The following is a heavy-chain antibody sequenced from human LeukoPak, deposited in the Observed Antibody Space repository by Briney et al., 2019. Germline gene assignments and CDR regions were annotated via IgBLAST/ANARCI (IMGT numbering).Heavy chain of an antibody. CDR1: GFTFSSYA. CDR3: ATLRETYCGGDCYSFDY. J-gene: IGHJ4*02. CDR2: ISGSGGST. V-gene: IGHV3-23*01. Sequence: AGGSLRLSCAASGFTFSSYAMSRVRHAPGKGLEWVSAISGSGGSTYYADSVKGRFTISRDNSKNTLYLQMNSLRAEDTAVYYCATLRETYCGGDCYSFDYWGQGTLVTVSS. D-gene: IGHD2-21*01.